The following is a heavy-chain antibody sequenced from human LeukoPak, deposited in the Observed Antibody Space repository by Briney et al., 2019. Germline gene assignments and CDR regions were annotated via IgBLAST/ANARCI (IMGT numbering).Heavy chain of an antibody. Sequence: GGSLRLSCAASGFTFFSYSMNWVRQAPGKGLEWVSSISSSSSYIYYADSVKGRFTISRDNAKNSLYLQMNSLRAEDTAVYYCARGGAYYYYMDVWGKGTTVTVSS. CDR2: ISSSSSYI. D-gene: IGHD4/OR15-4a*01. V-gene: IGHV3-21*01. CDR1: GFTFFSYS. CDR3: ARGGAYYYYMDV. J-gene: IGHJ6*03.